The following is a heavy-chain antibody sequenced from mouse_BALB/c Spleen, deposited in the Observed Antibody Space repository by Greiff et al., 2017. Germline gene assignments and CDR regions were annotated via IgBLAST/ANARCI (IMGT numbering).Heavy chain of an antibody. CDR3: ARSAYYRYDWYFDV. CDR2: INPGSGGT. J-gene: IGHJ1*01. D-gene: IGHD2-14*01. Sequence: QVQLQQSGAELVRPGTSVKVSCKASGYAFTNYLIEWVKQRPGQGLEWIGVINPGSGGTNYNEKFKGKATLTADKSSSTAYMQRSSLTSEDSAVYFCARSAYYRYDWYFDVWGAGTTVTVSS. V-gene: IGHV1-54*01. CDR1: GYAFTNYL.